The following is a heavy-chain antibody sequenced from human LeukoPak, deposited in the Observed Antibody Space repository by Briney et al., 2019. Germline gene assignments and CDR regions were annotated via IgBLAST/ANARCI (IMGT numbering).Heavy chain of an antibody. V-gene: IGHV4-31*03. D-gene: IGHD3-9*01. CDR1: GGSFSSGGYY. CDR2: ISYSGNT. Sequence: TLSLTCTVSGGSFSSGGYYWSWIRQHPGKGLEWIGYISYSGNTYYNPSLKSRVTISVDTSKNQFSLKLSSVTAADTAVYYCARNRHYDVLTASGGWFDPWGQGTLVAASS. J-gene: IGHJ5*02. CDR3: ARNRHYDVLTASGGWFDP.